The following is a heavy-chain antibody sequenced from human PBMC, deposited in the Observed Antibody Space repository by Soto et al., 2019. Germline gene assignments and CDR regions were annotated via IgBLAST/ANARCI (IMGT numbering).Heavy chain of an antibody. CDR1: GGTFSSYA. V-gene: IGHV1-69*01. CDR3: ARSVYYYDSSGYYGWFDP. D-gene: IGHD3-22*01. Sequence: QVQLVQSGAEVQKPGSSVKVSCKASGGTFSSYAISWVRQAPGQELEWMGGIIPIFGTANYAQKFQGRVTINADESTSTAYMELSSLRSEYTAVYYCARSVYYYDSSGYYGWFDPWGQGTLVTVSS. J-gene: IGHJ5*02. CDR2: IIPIFGTA.